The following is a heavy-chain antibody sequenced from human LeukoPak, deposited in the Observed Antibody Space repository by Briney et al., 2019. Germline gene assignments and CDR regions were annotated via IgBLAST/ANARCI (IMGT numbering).Heavy chain of an antibody. V-gene: IGHV3-21*01. CDR1: GFTFSSYS. D-gene: IGHD4-17*01. CDR3: ASRDPYGDYCY. CDR2: ISSSSSNI. Sequence: PGGSLRLSCTASGFTFSSYSMNWVRQAPGKGLEWVSYISSSSSNIFYADSFKGRFTISRDNAQNSLYLQMNSLRAEDTAVYYCASRDPYGDYCYWGQGTLVTVSS. J-gene: IGHJ4*02.